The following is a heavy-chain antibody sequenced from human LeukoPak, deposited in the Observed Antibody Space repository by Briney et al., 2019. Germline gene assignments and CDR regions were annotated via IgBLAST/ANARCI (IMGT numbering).Heavy chain of an antibody. J-gene: IGHJ4*02. Sequence: PSETLSLTCTVSGGSVSRGSYYWSWTRQPPGKGLEWIGYIHYSGSTNYNPSLKSRVTTSLDTSKNQFSLRVSSVTAADTAVYYCARGRDGSYFFDYWGQGALVAVSS. CDR1: GGSVSRGSYY. CDR3: ARGRDGSYFFDY. V-gene: IGHV4-61*01. D-gene: IGHD3-10*01. CDR2: IHYSGST.